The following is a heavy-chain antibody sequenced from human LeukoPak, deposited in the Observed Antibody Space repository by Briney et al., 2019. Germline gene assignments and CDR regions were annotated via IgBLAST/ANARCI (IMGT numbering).Heavy chain of an antibody. V-gene: IGHV3-21*06. CDR3: ARDSWIQLWLPSFDY. CDR2: ISSSSSYI. J-gene: IGHJ4*02. Sequence: GGSLRLSCAASGFTFSSYNMNWVRQAPGKGLEWVSSISSSSSYIYYADSVKGRFTISRDNAKNSLYLQMNSLRAEDTAVYYCARDSWIQLWLPSFDYWGQGTLVTVSS. CDR1: GFTFSSYN. D-gene: IGHD5-18*01.